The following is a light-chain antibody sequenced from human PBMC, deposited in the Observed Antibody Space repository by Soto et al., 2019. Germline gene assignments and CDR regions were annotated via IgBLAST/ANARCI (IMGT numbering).Light chain of an antibody. J-gene: IGKJ5*01. CDR3: QQYDNWPPHT. V-gene: IGKV3-15*01. CDR1: QSVSTN. CDR2: GAS. Sequence: EIVMTQSPATLSVSPGERATLSCRASQSVSTNLAWYQHKPGQAPRLLIYGASTRATGIPARISGSGSGTEFTLTISSLQSEDFAVYFCQQYDNWPPHTFGQGTRLEIK.